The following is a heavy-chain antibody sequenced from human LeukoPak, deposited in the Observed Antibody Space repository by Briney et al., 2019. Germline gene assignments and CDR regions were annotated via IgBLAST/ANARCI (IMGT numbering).Heavy chain of an antibody. CDR1: GFTFSSYC. CDR3: ARDPRTGDLYFDY. CDR2: ISSSNSYI. V-gene: IGHV3-21*01. D-gene: IGHD2-21*02. J-gene: IGHJ4*02. Sequence: GGSLTLSCAASGFTFSSYCWKWIRQAPGKGLEWVSFISSSNSYIYYADSVKGRFTISRDNAKNSLYLQMNSLRAEDTAVYYCARDPRTGDLYFDYWGQGTLVTVSS.